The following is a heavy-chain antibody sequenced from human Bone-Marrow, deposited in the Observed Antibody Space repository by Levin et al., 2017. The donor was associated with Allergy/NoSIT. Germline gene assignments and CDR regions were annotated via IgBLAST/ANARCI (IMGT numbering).Heavy chain of an antibody. V-gene: IGHV4-59*01. D-gene: IGHD2-2*01. CDR3: AREDGDVVVPAASKGGMDV. CDR2: IYYSGST. CDR1: GGSISSYY. J-gene: IGHJ6*02. Sequence: PSETLSLTCTVSGGSISSYYWSWIRQPPGKGLEWIGYIYYSGSTNYNPSLKSRVTISVDTSKNQFSLKLSSVTAADTAVYYCAREDGDVVVPAASKGGMDVWGQGTTVTVSS.